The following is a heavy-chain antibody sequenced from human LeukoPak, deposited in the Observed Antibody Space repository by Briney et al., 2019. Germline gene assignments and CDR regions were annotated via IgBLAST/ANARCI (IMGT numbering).Heavy chain of an antibody. CDR3: ARYPSGGPLEGAFDY. D-gene: IGHD2-15*01. CDR1: GYTFTGYY. Sequence: ASVKVSWKASGYTFTGYYMHWVRQAPGQGLEWMGWINPNSGGTNYAQKFQGRVTMTRDTSISTAYMELSRLRSDDTAVYYCARYPSGGPLEGAFDYWGQGTLVTVSS. CDR2: INPNSGGT. J-gene: IGHJ4*02. V-gene: IGHV1-2*02.